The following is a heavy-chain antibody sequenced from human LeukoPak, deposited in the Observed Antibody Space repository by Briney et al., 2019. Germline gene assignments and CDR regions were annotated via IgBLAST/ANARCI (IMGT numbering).Heavy chain of an antibody. CDR3: ARDLWGLLRPNWFDP. J-gene: IGHJ5*02. D-gene: IGHD1-26*01. CDR1: GYTFTSYG. CDR2: ISAYNGNT. V-gene: IGHV1-18*01. Sequence: GASVKVSCKASGYTFTSYGISWVRQAPGQGLEWMGWISAYNGNTNYAQKLQGRVTKTTDTSTSTAYMELRSLRSDDTAVYYCARDLWGLLRPNWFDPWGQGTLVTVSS.